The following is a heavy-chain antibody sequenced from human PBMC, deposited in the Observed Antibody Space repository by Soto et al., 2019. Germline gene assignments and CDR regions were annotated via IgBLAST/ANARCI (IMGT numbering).Heavy chain of an antibody. CDR3: AKVHYYGSGSYYDY. Sequence: GGSLRLSCAASGFTFDDYAMHWVRQAPGKGLEWVSLISWDGGSTYYADSVKGRFTISRDNSKNSLYLQMNSLRAEDTALYYCAKVHYYGSGSYYDYWGQGTLVTVSS. CDR2: ISWDGGST. V-gene: IGHV3-43D*03. D-gene: IGHD3-10*01. J-gene: IGHJ4*02. CDR1: GFTFDDYA.